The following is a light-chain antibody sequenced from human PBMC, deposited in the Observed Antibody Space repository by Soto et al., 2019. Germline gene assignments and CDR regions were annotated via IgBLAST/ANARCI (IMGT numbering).Light chain of an antibody. CDR2: GAS. CDR3: QQYGTSPLYT. V-gene: IGKV3-20*01. CDR1: QSVSSSY. Sequence: EIVLTQSPGTLSLSPGERATLSCRASQSVSSSYLAWYQQKPGQAPRLLIYGASSRATGIPDRFSGSGSGTDFTLTLSRLEAEDFAVYYCQQYGTSPLYTFGHGTKLEI. J-gene: IGKJ2*01.